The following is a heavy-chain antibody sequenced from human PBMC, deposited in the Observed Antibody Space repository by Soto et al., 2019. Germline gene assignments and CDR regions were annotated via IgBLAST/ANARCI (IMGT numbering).Heavy chain of an antibody. V-gene: IGHV1-18*01. D-gene: IGHD5-18*01. J-gene: IGHJ4*02. Sequence: QVQLVQSGAEVKKPGASVKVSCKASGYTFSSYGITWVRQAPGQRLEWMGWFNTYNGNTNYAQKFQGRVTMPTDTSTSTAYMELRSLRSDDTAVYYCARERGGYSYGDYWGQGALVTVSS. CDR2: FNTYNGNT. CDR1: GYTFSSYG. CDR3: ARERGGYSYGDY.